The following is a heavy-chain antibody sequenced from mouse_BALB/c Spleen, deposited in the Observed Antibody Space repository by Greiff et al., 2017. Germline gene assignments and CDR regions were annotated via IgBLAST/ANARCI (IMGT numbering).Heavy chain of an antibody. CDR3: ARYGYDGVGFDY. J-gene: IGHJ2*01. D-gene: IGHD2-2*01. V-gene: IGHV3-8*02. CDR1: GDSITSCY. CDR2: ISYSGST. Sequence: ESGPSLVKPSQTLSLTCSVTGDSITSCYWNWIRKFPGNKLEYMGYISYSGSTYYNPSLKSRISITRDTSKNQYYLQLNSVTTEDTATYYCARYGYDGVGFDYWGQGTTLTVSS.